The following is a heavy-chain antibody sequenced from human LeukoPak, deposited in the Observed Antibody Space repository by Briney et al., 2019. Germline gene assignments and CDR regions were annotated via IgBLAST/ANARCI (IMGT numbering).Heavy chain of an antibody. Sequence: ASVTVSCKVSGYTLTELSMHWVRQAPGKGLEWMGGFDPEDGETIYAQKFQGRVTMTEDTSTDTAYMELSSLRSEDTAVYYCATGPIQLWPVGGGYWGQGTLVTVSS. V-gene: IGHV1-24*01. CDR1: GYTLTELS. D-gene: IGHD5-18*01. CDR2: FDPEDGET. J-gene: IGHJ4*02. CDR3: ATGPIQLWPVGGGY.